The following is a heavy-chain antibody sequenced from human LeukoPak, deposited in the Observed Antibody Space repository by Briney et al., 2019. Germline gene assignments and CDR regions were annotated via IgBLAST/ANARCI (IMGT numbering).Heavy chain of an antibody. CDR1: GYTFTSYY. V-gene: IGHV1-46*01. CDR3: ARDVHMLGYCTNGVCRKFDP. J-gene: IGHJ5*02. Sequence: ASVKVSCKASGYTFTSYYMHWVRQAPGQGLEWMGIINPSGGSTSYAQKFQGRVTMTRDTSTSTDYMELSSLRSEDTAVYYCARDVHMLGYCTNGVCRKFDPWGQGTLVTVSS. CDR2: INPSGGST. D-gene: IGHD2-8*01.